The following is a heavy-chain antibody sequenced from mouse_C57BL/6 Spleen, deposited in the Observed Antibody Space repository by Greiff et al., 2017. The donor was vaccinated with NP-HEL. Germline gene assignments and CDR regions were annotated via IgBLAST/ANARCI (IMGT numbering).Heavy chain of an antibody. CDR2: INPNNGGT. J-gene: IGHJ3*01. D-gene: IGHD2-5*01. Sequence: EVQLQQSGPELVKPGASVKISCKASGYTFTDYYMNWVKQSHGKSLEWIGDINPNNGGTSYNQKFKGKATLTVDKSSSTAYMELRSLTSEDSAVYYCARGYSNYFAYWGQGTLVTVSA. CDR1: GYTFTDYY. V-gene: IGHV1-26*01. CDR3: ARGYSNYFAY.